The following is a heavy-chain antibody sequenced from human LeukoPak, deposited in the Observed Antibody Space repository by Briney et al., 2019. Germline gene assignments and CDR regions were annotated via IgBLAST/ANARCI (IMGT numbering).Heavy chain of an antibody. CDR3: ARHAVTGECVY. J-gene: IGHJ4*02. CDR2: IYPGDSDT. D-gene: IGHD7-27*01. CDR1: GYSFTNYW. Sequence: GESLKISCKGSGYSFTNYWIGWVRQMPGEGLELGCIIYPGDSDTRYNASFQCQVTISAAKTISTAYLQWSSPQASDTAIYYCARHAVTGECVYWGQGNLVTVSS. V-gene: IGHV5-51*01.